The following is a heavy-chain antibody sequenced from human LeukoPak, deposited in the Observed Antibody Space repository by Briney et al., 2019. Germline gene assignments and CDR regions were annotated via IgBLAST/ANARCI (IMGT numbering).Heavy chain of an antibody. J-gene: IGHJ3*02. CDR3: ARAITLRAFDI. D-gene: IGHD4-17*01. CDR1: GYTFTSYG. CDR2: INTNTGNP. Sequence: GASVKVSCKASGYTFTSYGISWVRQAPGQGLEWMGWINTNTGNPTYAQGFTGRFVFSLDTSVSTAYLQISSLKAEDTAVYYCARAITLRAFDIWGQGTMVTVSS. V-gene: IGHV7-4-1*02.